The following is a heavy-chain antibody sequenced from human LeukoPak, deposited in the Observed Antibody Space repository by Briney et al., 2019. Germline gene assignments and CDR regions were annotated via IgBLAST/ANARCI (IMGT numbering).Heavy chain of an antibody. V-gene: IGHV4-59*01. CDR2: IHYSGST. Sequence: SETLSLTCTVSGGSINNYYWSWIRQPPGKGLEWIGYIHYSGSTNYNPSLKSRVTISVDTSKNQFSLKLSSVTAADTAVYYCAAYYYDSSGYYPLGYWGQGTLVTVSS. J-gene: IGHJ4*02. CDR3: AAYYYDSSGYYPLGY. D-gene: IGHD3-22*01. CDR1: GGSINNYY.